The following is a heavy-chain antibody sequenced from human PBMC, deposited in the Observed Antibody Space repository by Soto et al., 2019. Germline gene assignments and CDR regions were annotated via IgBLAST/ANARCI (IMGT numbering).Heavy chain of an antibody. Sequence: QVQLVQSGAEVKKPGASVKVSCKASGYTFTTYGISWVRQAPGQGLEWMGWINPYNGNTNYAQKRQGRVTMTTDTASSTAYMELRSLRSDYTAVYYCARDPVGVNGFDPWGQGTLVTVSS. CDR3: ARDPVGVNGFDP. V-gene: IGHV1-18*01. D-gene: IGHD1-26*01. CDR1: GYTFTTYG. J-gene: IGHJ5*02. CDR2: INPYNGNT.